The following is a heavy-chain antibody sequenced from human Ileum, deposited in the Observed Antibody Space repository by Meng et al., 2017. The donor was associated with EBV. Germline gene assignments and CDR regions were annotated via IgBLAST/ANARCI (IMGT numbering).Heavy chain of an antibody. CDR1: GYTFTGYY. D-gene: IGHD7-27*01. CDR2: ITPSSGGT. CDR3: VRANLGSAEY. Sequence: QVQLVQSGAEVXXXXXSVKVSCKASGYTFTGYYMHWLRQAPGQGLEWVGRITPSSGGTTYAQKFQGRVTMTRDTSISTAYMELSSLRSDDAAIYYCVRANLGSAEYWGQGTRVTVSS. V-gene: IGHV1-2*06. J-gene: IGHJ4*02.